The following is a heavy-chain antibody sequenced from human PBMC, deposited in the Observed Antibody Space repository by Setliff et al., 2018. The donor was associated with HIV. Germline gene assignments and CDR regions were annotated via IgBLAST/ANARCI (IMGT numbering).Heavy chain of an antibody. CDR2: FYTTGST. Sequence: PSETLSLTCTVSGASISSGTYYWSWIRQPAGKGLEWIGHFYTTGSTNYNPSLKSRVTISLDTSKNHFSLRLSSVTAADTAVYYCARADYDTGTYYFDFWGHGTLVTVSS. J-gene: IGHJ4*01. V-gene: IGHV4-61*09. CDR3: ARADYDTGTYYFDF. CDR1: GASISSGTYY. D-gene: IGHD3-22*01.